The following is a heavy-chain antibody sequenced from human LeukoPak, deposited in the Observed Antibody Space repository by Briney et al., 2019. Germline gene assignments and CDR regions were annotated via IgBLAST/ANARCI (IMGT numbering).Heavy chain of an antibody. J-gene: IGHJ6*04. V-gene: IGHV3-21*01. D-gene: IGHD3-10*01. CDR2: ISSISSYI. CDR1: GFTFSSYS. CDR3: ARDAMVRGVINYYGMDV. Sequence: GGSLRLSCAASGFTFSSYSMNWVRQAPGKGLEWVSSISSISSYIYDAYSAKGRFTISRDNAKNTLHLQTNSLRTEDTAMYYCARDAMVRGVINYYGMDVWGKGTTVTVPS.